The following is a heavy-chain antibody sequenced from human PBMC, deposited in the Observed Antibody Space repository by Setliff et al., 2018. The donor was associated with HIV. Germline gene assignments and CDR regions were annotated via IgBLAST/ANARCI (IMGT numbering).Heavy chain of an antibody. V-gene: IGHV4-39*07. D-gene: IGHD3-22*01. J-gene: IGHJ4*02. CDR1: GASISSSTDY. CDR3: ARHSGLGGYYSPFDY. CDR2: RYYSGST. Sequence: PSETLSLTCTVSGASISSSTDYWGWIRQSPGKGLEWIGSRYYSGSTYQNPSLKSRVTIPVDTSKNQFSLKLSSVTAADTAVYYCARHSGLGGYYSPFDYWGPGTLVTVSS.